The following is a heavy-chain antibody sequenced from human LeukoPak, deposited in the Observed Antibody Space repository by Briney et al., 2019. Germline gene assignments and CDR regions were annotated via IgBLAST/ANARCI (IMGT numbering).Heavy chain of an antibody. J-gene: IGHJ4*02. CDR1: GYTFTGYY. CDR3: ARQVGPSIGGWFGDLRPDY. CDR2: INPNSGGT. D-gene: IGHD3-10*01. Sequence: ASVKVSCKASGYTFTGYYMHWVRQAPGQGLEWMGWINPNSGGTNYAQKFQGRVTMTRDTSISTAYMELSRLRSDDTAVYYCARQVGPSIGGWFGDLRPDYWGQGTLVTVSS. V-gene: IGHV1-2*02.